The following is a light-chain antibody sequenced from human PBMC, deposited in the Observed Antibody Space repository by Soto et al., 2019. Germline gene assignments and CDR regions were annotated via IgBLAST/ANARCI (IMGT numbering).Light chain of an antibody. CDR2: DVS. Sequence: QSVLTQPASVSGSPGQSITISCTGTISDIGDYNYVSWYQQHPGKAPKLMIYDVSNRPSGVSNRFSGSKSGYTASLTISGLQPEDEADYYSSSYRSSSPLVVFGGGTKLTVL. CDR1: ISDIGDYNY. V-gene: IGLV2-14*03. J-gene: IGLJ2*01. CDR3: SSYRSSSPLVV.